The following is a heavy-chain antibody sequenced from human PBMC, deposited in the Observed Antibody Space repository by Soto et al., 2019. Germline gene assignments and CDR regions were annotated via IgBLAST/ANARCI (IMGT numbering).Heavy chain of an antibody. Sequence: FGLTRVKRTPALTLSFAFAGCSIDYRGKCVGWIRQAPGKALEWLALMDWEDDEYYTPSLRTRHTISKDTSKNQVVLTMTNMDTVDTATYYCARMKAGSSGPFDSWGPGVLVTVSS. CDR3: ARMKAGSSGPFDS. D-gene: IGHD6-19*01. CDR1: GCSIDYRGKC. J-gene: IGHJ4*02. CDR2: MDWEDDE. V-gene: IGHV2-70*13.